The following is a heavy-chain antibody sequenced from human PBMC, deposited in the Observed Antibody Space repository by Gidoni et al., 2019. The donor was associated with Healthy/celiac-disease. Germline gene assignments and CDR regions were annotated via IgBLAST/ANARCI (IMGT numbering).Heavy chain of an antibody. Sequence: EVQLLESGGGLVQPGGSLRLSCAASGFTFSRYAMSWVRQAPGKGLEWVSAISGSGGSTYYADSVKGRFTISRDNSKNTLYLQMNSLRAEDTAVYYCAKAGGYCSSTSCYRGDAFDIWGQGTMVTVSS. D-gene: IGHD2-2*02. J-gene: IGHJ3*02. CDR1: GFTFSRYA. V-gene: IGHV3-23*01. CDR3: AKAGGYCSSTSCYRGDAFDI. CDR2: ISGSGGST.